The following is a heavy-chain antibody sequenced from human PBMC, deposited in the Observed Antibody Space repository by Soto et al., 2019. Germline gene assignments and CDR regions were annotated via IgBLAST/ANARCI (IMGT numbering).Heavy chain of an antibody. CDR1: GFRFSSKA. CDR3: AKENGFQFVNLGASGFDY. D-gene: IGHD6-6*01. J-gene: IGHJ4*02. V-gene: IGHV3-23*01. CDR2: ISGSGSST. Sequence: EVQLLESGGGLVQPRGSLRLSCAASGFRFSSKAMSWVRQAPGKGLEWVSIISGSGSSTYYTDSLKGRFTISRDNSKNMVYVEMNYLRAEATAVYYCAKENGFQFVNLGASGFDYWGQGSLVSVSS.